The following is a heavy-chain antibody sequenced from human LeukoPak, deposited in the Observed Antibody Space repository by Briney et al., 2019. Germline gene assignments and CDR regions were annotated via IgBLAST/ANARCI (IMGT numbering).Heavy chain of an antibody. CDR1: GGSICSSSYY. V-gene: IGHV4-39*07. D-gene: IGHD1-26*01. J-gene: IGHJ4*02. CDR3: ARGAIIVGATSLDY. Sequence: SETLSLTCTVSGGSICSSSYYWGWSRQPPGKGLDRIGSIYYSGSTYYNPSLKSRVTISVDTSKNQFSLKLSSVTAADTAVYYCARGAIIVGATSLDYWGQGTLVTVSS. CDR2: IYYSGST.